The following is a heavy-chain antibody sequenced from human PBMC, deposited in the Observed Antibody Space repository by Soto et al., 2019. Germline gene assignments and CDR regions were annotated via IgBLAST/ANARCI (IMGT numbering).Heavy chain of an antibody. CDR3: ARGGYYDSSGYLGVNGAFDI. V-gene: IGHV4-34*01. D-gene: IGHD3-22*01. Sequence: SETLSLTCAVYGGSFSGYYWSWIRQPPGKGLEWIGEINHSGSTNYNPSLKSRVTISVDTSKNQFSLKLSSVTAADTAVYYCARGGYYDSSGYLGVNGAFDIWGQGTMVTVSS. CDR2: INHSGST. J-gene: IGHJ3*02. CDR1: GGSFSGYY.